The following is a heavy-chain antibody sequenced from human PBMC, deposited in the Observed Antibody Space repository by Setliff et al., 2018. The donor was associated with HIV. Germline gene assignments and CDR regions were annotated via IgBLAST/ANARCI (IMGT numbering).Heavy chain of an antibody. J-gene: IGHJ4*02. CDR1: GGSISSGSYY. Sequence: PSETLSLTCTVSGGSISSGSYYWSWIRQPAGKGLEWIGRIYTSGSTNYNPSLKSRFTISVETSKNQFSLKLSSVTAADTAVYYCARHPPPEVRGDVTDYWGQGTLVTVSS. CDR2: IYTSGST. CDR3: ARHPPPEVRGDVTDY. V-gene: IGHV4-61*02. D-gene: IGHD3-10*01.